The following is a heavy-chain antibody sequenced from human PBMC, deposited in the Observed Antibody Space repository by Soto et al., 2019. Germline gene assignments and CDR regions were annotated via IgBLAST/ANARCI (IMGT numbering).Heavy chain of an antibody. CDR1: GYTLTELS. CDR3: AAFSIFDYYDSSGPGAFDI. Sequence: VKVSCKVSGYTLTELSMHWVRQAPGKGLEWMGGFDPEDGETIYAQKFQGRVTMTEDTSTDTAYMELSSLRSEDTAVYYCAAFSIFDYYDSSGPGAFDIWGQGTMVTVSS. CDR2: FDPEDGET. V-gene: IGHV1-24*01. J-gene: IGHJ3*02. D-gene: IGHD3-22*01.